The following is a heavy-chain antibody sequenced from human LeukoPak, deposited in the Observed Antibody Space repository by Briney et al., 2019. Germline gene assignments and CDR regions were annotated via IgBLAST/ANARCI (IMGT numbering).Heavy chain of an antibody. Sequence: GSLRLSCVASGFTFSNNWMAWVRQAPGKGPELVAHINHDGIHTGYVDSVKGRFTISRDNAKNSLYLHMNSLRVEDTAVYYCARDRGYSTFDNWGQGTLVTVSS. CDR3: ARDRGYSTFDN. CDR1: GFTFSNNW. J-gene: IGHJ5*02. CDR2: INHDGIHT. D-gene: IGHD4-23*01. V-gene: IGHV3-7*01.